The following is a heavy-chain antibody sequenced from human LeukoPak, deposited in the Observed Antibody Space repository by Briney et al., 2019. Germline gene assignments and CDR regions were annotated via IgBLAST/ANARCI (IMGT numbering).Heavy chain of an antibody. Sequence: SETLSLTCTVSGGSISSHYWTWIRQSPVKGLEWIGDISNSGSTSYNPSLKSRVTISIDTSKNQFSLKLSSVTAADTAVYYCGREAIVGYFSYYYMDVWGKRTTVTVSS. CDR1: GGSISSHY. D-gene: IGHD2-15*01. CDR2: ISNSGST. J-gene: IGHJ6*03. V-gene: IGHV4-59*11. CDR3: GREAIVGYFSYYYMDV.